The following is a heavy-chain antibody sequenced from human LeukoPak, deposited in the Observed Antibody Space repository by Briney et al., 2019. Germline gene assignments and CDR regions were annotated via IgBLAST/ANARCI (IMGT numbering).Heavy chain of an antibody. V-gene: IGHV3-7*01. D-gene: IGHD5-24*01. CDR3: ARDADGYED. CDR2: IKEDGSED. CDR1: GFTFSRAW. Sequence: GGSLRLSCAASGFTFSRAWMGWVRQAPGKGLEWVANIKEDGSEDCYADSVKGRFAISKDNAKNSLYLQMNNLRAEDTAMYYCARDADGYEDWGQGTLVIVSS. J-gene: IGHJ4*02.